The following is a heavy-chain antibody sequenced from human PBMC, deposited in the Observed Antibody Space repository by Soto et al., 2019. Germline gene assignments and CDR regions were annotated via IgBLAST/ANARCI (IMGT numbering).Heavy chain of an antibody. Sequence: SETLSLTCAVYGGSFSGYYWSWIRQPPGKGLEWIGEINHSGSTNYNPSLKSRVTISVDTSKNQFSLKLSSVTAADTAVYYCARARSNDSSGYYYDHWGQGTMVTVSS. CDR2: INHSGST. J-gene: IGHJ5*02. D-gene: IGHD3-22*01. V-gene: IGHV4-34*01. CDR1: GGSFSGYY. CDR3: ARARSNDSSGYYYDH.